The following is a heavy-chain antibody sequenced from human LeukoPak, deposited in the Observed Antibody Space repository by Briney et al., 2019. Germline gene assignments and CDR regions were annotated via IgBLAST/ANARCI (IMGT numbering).Heavy chain of an antibody. CDR2: IYYSGST. J-gene: IGHJ4*02. D-gene: IGHD3-22*01. CDR1: GGSISSYY. V-gene: IGHV4-59*01. Sequence: SETLSLTCTVSGGSISSYYWSWIRQPAGKGLEWIGYIYYSGSTNYNPSLKSRVTISVDTSKNQFSLKLSSVTAADTAVYYCARAGGYYYDSYFDYWGQGTLVTVSS. CDR3: ARAGGYYYDSYFDY.